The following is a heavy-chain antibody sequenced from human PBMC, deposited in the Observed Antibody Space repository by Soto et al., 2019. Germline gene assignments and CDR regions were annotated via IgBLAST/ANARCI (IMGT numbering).Heavy chain of an antibody. J-gene: IGHJ6*02. CDR2: INAGNGNT. CDR3: ARAEGIAVAGTYMDF. CDR1: GYTFTSYA. D-gene: IGHD6-19*01. Sequence: ASVKVSYKASGYTFTSYAMHWVRQAPGQRLEWMGWINAGNGNTKYSQKFQGRVTITRDTSASTAYMELSSLRSEDTAVYYCARAEGIAVAGTYMDFWGQGTTVTVAS. V-gene: IGHV1-3*01.